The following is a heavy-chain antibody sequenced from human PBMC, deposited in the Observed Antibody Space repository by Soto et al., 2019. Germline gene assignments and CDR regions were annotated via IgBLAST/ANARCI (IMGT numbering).Heavy chain of an antibody. J-gene: IGHJ4*02. V-gene: IGHV2-5*02. CDR2: IYGDNDK. D-gene: IGHD4-17*01. Sequence: QITLKESGPSPVKPTQTLTVTCTFSGFSLSNSGVGVAWIRQPPGKALEWLALIYGDNDKRYSPSLKTRLTITKDTSKTQVVLTMTNMDPVDTATYYCPPCTLQDYGDYDPGTSHVFASWGQGTLVTVSS. CDR3: PPCTLQDYGDYDPGTSHVFAS. CDR1: GFSLSNSGVG.